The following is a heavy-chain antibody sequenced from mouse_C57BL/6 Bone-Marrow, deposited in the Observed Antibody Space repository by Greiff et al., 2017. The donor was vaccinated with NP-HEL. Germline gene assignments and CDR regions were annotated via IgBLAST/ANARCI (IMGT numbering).Heavy chain of an antibody. D-gene: IGHD1-1*01. V-gene: IGHV1-72*01. CDR1: GYTFTSYL. Sequence: QVQLKQPGAELVKPGASVKLSCKASGYTFTSYLMHWVKQRPGRGLEWIGRIDPNSGGTKYNEKFKSKATLTVDKPSSTAYMQLNSLTSEDSAFYYCARYYYGSSSFDYWGQGTTLTVSS. J-gene: IGHJ2*01. CDR3: ARYYYGSSSFDY. CDR2: IDPNSGGT.